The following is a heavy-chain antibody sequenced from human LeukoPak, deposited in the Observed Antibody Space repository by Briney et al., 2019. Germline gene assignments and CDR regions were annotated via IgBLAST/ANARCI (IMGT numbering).Heavy chain of an antibody. V-gene: IGHV4-39*01. CDR3: AKFTMVRGNWFDP. CDR2: IYYSGST. Sequence: PSETLSLTCTVSGSSISSFSYYWGWIRQPPGKGLEWIGNIYYSGSTYYNPSLKSRVTISVDTSKNQFSLRLNSLTAADTAVYYCAKFTMVRGNWFDPWGQGALVTVSS. D-gene: IGHD3-10*01. CDR1: GSSISSFSYY. J-gene: IGHJ5*02.